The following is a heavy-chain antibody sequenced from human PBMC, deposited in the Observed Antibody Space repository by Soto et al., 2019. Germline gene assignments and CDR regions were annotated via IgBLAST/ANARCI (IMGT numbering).Heavy chain of an antibody. D-gene: IGHD4-4*01. V-gene: IGHV3-48*01. Sequence: GGSLRLSCAASGFTFSSYSMNWVRQAPGKGLEWVSYISSSSSTIYYADSVKGRFTISRDNAKNSLYLQMNSLRAEDTAVYYCARDYSNKGFDYWGQGTPVTVSS. CDR3: ARDYSNKGFDY. CDR2: ISSSSSTI. J-gene: IGHJ4*02. CDR1: GFTFSSYS.